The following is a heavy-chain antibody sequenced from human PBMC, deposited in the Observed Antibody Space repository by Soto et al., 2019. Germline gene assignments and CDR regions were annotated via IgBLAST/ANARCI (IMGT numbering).Heavy chain of an antibody. CDR2: MNPNSGNT. CDR1: GYTFISYD. Sequence: ASVKVSWKASGYTFISYDSNWVRQATGQGLEWMGWMNPNSGNTGYAQKFQGRVTVTRNTSISTAYMELSSLRSEDTAVYYCARGSGYDILTGPHLNDYWGQGTLVTVSS. V-gene: IGHV1-8*01. J-gene: IGHJ4*02. CDR3: ARGSGYDILTGPHLNDY. D-gene: IGHD3-9*01.